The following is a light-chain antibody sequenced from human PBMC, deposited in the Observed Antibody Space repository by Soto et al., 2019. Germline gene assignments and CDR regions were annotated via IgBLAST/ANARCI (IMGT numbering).Light chain of an antibody. CDR3: QHYGSSPLFT. J-gene: IGKJ3*01. Sequence: EIVLTQSPATLSLSPGERATLSCRASQSVSSTYLAWYQQRPGQAPRFLIYGASNRASGIPDRFGGSGSGTDFTLTISRLEPEDFAVYYCQHYGSSPLFTFGPGTKVDIK. CDR2: GAS. CDR1: QSVSSTY. V-gene: IGKV3-20*01.